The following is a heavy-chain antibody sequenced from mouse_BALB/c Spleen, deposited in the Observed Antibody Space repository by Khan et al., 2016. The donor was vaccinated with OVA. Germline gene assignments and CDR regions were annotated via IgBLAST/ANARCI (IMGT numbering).Heavy chain of an antibody. CDR1: GFTFSSYS. J-gene: IGHJ3*01. CDR3: ASHLTGSFAY. CDR2: ISSGGDYT. D-gene: IGHD4-1*01. Sequence: VELVESGGDLVKPGGSLKLSCAASGFTFSSYSMSWVRPTPDKRLEWVATISSGGDYTYYPDSVKGRFTISRDNAKNTLYLQMSSLKSEDTAMYYCASHLTGSFAYWGQGTLVTVSA. V-gene: IGHV5-6*01.